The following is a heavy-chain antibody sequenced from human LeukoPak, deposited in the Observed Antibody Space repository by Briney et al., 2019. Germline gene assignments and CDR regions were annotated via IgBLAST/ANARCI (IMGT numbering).Heavy chain of an antibody. V-gene: IGHV1-2*02. CDR3: ARTRSGKPDF. D-gene: IGHD6-25*01. Sequence: ASVKVSCKASGYTFIVHYIHWVRRAPGQGLEWMGWVNPSSGGTNYAQKFQDRVTMTRDTSISTAYMELSSLRSDDTAVYYCARTRSGKPDFWGQGTLVTVSS. CDR2: VNPSSGGT. CDR1: GYTFIVHY. J-gene: IGHJ4*02.